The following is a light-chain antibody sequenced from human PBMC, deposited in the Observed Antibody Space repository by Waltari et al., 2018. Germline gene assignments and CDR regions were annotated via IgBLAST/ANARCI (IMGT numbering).Light chain of an antibody. CDR3: SSYTTSSTVYV. CDR1: SRYVGPYYY. J-gene: IGLJ1*01. CDR2: DVT. Sequence: QSALTPPASVSGSPGQSITLPSTGSSRYVGPYYYLSRYKQHPGKAPKLMIYDVTKRPSGIANRFSGCKSGNTASLTISGLQAEDEADYYCSSYTTSSTVYVFGTGTKVTVL. V-gene: IGLV2-14*03.